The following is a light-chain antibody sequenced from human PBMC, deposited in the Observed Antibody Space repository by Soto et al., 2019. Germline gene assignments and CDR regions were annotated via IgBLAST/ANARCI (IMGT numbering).Light chain of an antibody. J-gene: IGKJ3*01. Sequence: DIQMTQSPSTLSASVGDRVTITCRASQIISNWLAWYQQKPGKAPKVLIYKASSLETGVPSRFSGSGSGTEFTLTISSLPPDDFATYYCQQSNSYPFTFGPGTKVNIK. CDR2: KAS. CDR1: QIISNW. V-gene: IGKV1-5*03. CDR3: QQSNSYPFT.